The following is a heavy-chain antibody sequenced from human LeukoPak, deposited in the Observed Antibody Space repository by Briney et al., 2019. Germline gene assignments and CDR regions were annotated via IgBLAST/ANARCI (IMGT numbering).Heavy chain of an antibody. CDR3: ARLNGIAARLDWFDP. CDR2: IYTSGST. J-gene: IGHJ5*02. Sequence: PSETLSLTCTVSGGSISSYYWSWIRQPPGKGLEWIGYIYTSGSTNYNPSLKSRVTISVDTFKNQFSLKLSSVTAADTAVYYCARLNGIAARLDWFDPWGQGTLVTVSS. V-gene: IGHV4-4*09. CDR1: GGSISSYY. D-gene: IGHD6-6*01.